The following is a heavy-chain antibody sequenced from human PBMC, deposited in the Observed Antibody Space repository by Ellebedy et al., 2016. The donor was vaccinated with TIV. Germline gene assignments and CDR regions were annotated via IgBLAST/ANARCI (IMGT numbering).Heavy chain of an antibody. CDR2: IGSEGSSI. J-gene: IGHJ5*02. D-gene: IGHD2-21*01. Sequence: GESLKISCVASGFTFSFHWMNWVRQDPGKGLVWVARIGSEGSSISSADSVKGRFTISRDNAKNTLFLQMSSLRVEDTAIYYCARESLEVVNLDRWGRGTLVTVSS. V-gene: IGHV3-74*01. CDR3: ARESLEVVNLDR. CDR1: GFTFSFHW.